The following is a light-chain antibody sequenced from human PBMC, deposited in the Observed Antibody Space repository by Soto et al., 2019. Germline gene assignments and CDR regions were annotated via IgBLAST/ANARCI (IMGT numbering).Light chain of an antibody. Sequence: EIVMTQSPATLSVSPGERATLSCRASQSVSSNLAWYQQKPGQALRLLIYGASTRATGIPARFSGSGSGTEFTLTISSLQSEDFAFYYCQQYNNWPVTFGGGTKVDIK. V-gene: IGKV3-15*01. CDR2: GAS. CDR1: QSVSSN. CDR3: QQYNNWPVT. J-gene: IGKJ4*01.